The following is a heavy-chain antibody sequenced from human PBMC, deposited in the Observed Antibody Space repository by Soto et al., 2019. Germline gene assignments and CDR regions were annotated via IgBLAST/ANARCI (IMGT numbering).Heavy chain of an antibody. CDR3: ARHKDYYGMDV. CDR2: IYYSGST. V-gene: IGHV4-39*01. Sequence: SETLSLTCTVSCGSISSSSYYWGWIRQPPGKGLEWIGSIYYSGSTYYNPSLKSRVTISVDTSKNQFSLKLSSVTAADTAVYYCARHKDYYGMDVWGQGTTVTVSS. CDR1: CGSISSSSYY. J-gene: IGHJ6*02.